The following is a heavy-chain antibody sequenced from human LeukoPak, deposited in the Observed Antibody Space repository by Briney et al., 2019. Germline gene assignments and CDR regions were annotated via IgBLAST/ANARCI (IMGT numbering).Heavy chain of an antibody. CDR2: ISYDGSNK. V-gene: IGHV3-30*03. Sequence: GGSLRLSCAASGFTFSSYGMHWVRQAPGKGLEWVAVISYDGSNKYYADSVKGRFTISRDNSKNTLYLQMNSLRAEDTAVYYCARESAAAGERGYYFDYWGQGTLVTVSS. CDR1: GFTFSSYG. J-gene: IGHJ4*02. D-gene: IGHD6-13*01. CDR3: ARESAAAGERGYYFDY.